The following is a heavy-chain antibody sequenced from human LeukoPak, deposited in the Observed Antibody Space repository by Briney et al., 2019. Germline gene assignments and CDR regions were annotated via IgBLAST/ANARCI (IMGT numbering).Heavy chain of an antibody. CDR3: ARGMVRGAVFDY. V-gene: IGHV4-61*02. D-gene: IGHD3-10*01. CDR1: GGSISSGSYY. J-gene: IGHJ4*02. Sequence: KASETLSLTCTVSGGSISSGSYYWSWIRQPAGKGLEWIGRIYTSGSTNYNPSLKSRVTISVDTSKNQFSLKLSSVTAADTAVYYCARGMVRGAVFDYWGQGTLVTVSS. CDR2: IYTSGST.